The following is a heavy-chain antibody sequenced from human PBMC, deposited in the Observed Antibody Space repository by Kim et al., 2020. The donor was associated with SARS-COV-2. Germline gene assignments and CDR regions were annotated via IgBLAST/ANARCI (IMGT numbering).Heavy chain of an antibody. CDR1: SGSVSSDTYF. CDR3: ARGWTYYYGSGSYASDGFDV. J-gene: IGHJ3*01. V-gene: IGHV4-61*01. CDR2: IYYRGRT. D-gene: IGHD3-10*01. Sequence: SETLTLTCTVSSGSVSSDTYFWSWIRQPPGKGLEWIGNIYYRGRTNYNPSLKSRVTISFDSSKTQFSLNLNSETAADTAVYYCARGWTYYYGSGSYASDGFDVWGQGTMVTVSS.